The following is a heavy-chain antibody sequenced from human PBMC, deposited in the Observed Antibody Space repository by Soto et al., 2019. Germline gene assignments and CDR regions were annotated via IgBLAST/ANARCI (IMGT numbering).Heavy chain of an antibody. Sequence: SVKLSCKASGGTFSSYTTSWVRQAPGQGLEWMGRIIPILGIANCAQKCQVRVALTGVNSTLTAYVELSSMRSDGTAGDCCAVDRGWRGSGIIGWYEAWGQGTLVTVSS. CDR1: GGTFSSYT. D-gene: IGHD2-15*01. CDR2: IIPILGIA. V-gene: IGHV1-69*02. J-gene: IGHJ4*02. CDR3: AVDRGWRGSGIIGWYEA.